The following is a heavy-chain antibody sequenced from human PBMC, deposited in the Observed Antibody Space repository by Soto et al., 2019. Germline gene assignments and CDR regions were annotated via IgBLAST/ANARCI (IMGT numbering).Heavy chain of an antibody. J-gene: IGHJ4*02. CDR3: ARESEH. CDR1: GFTFSNYA. D-gene: IGHD1-1*01. Sequence: PGGSLRLSCAASGFTFSNYAMSWVRQAPGKGLEWVSTITGSAGGTYYADSMKGRFTISRDNSESTLYLQMYSLRVEDTAVYYCARESEHWGQGTLVTVYS. CDR2: ITGSAGGT. V-gene: IGHV3-23*01.